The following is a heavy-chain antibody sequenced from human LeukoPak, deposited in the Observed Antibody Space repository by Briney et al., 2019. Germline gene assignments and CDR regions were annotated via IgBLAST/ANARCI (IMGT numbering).Heavy chain of an antibody. V-gene: IGHV4-59*01. J-gene: IGHJ5*02. CDR1: GGSISSYY. CDR2: IYDSGST. D-gene: IGHD3-22*01. Sequence: KPSETLSLTCTVSGGSISSYYWSWLRQPPGKGLEWIGYIYDSGSTNYYPSLNSRVTISVDTSKNQFSLKLRSVTAADTAVYYCARVDSSGYFNWFDPWGQGTLVTVSS. CDR3: ARVDSSGYFNWFDP.